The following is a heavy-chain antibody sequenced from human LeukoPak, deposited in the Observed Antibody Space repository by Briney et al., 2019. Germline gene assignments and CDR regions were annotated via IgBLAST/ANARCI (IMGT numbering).Heavy chain of an antibody. CDR2: INPNSGGT. CDR3: ARADRLDGGPYLIGP. V-gene: IGHV1-2*02. Sequence: ASVKVSCKTSGYSFSDYYMHWVRQAPGQGLEWMGWINPNSGGTSSAQKSRGRVTMARDTSITTVYMDVSWLTSDDTAIYYCARADRLDGGPYLIGPWGQGTLVTVSS. D-gene: IGHD2-21*01. CDR1: GYSFSDYY. J-gene: IGHJ5*02.